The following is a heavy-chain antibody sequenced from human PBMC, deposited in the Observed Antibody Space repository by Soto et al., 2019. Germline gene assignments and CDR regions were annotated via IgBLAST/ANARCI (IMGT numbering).Heavy chain of an antibody. CDR3: ARDRGPTVGSTADF. D-gene: IGHD1-26*01. Sequence: PSETLSLTCAVSGYSISSDYYWGWIRQPPGKGLEWIGSIYHSGSTHYHPSLKSRVTMSVDTSKNQFSLKLSSVTAADTAVYYCARDRGPTVGSTADFWGQGTLVTSPQ. J-gene: IGHJ4*02. CDR1: GYSISSDYY. V-gene: IGHV4-38-2*02. CDR2: IYHSGST.